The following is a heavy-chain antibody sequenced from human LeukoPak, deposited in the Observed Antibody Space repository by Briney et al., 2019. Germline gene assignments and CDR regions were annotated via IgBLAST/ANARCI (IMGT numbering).Heavy chain of an antibody. CDR1: GFTVSSNY. J-gene: IGHJ4*02. Sequence: GGSLRLSCAASGFTVSSNYMSWVRRAPGKGLEWVSVIYSGGSTYYADSVKGRFTISRDNSKNTLYLQMNSLRAEDTAVYYCARSDTYYYDSSGYYPPDYWGQGTLVTVSS. CDR2: IYSGGST. D-gene: IGHD3-22*01. V-gene: IGHV3-66*01. CDR3: ARSDTYYYDSSGYYPPDY.